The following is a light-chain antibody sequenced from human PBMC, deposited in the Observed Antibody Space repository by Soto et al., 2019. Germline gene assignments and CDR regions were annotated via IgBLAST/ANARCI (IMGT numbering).Light chain of an antibody. V-gene: IGLV1-51*01. Sequence: QSVLPQPPAVSEAPGQMVTISCSGTSSNIGSTYVSWYQHLPGTAPKLLIYDNDKRPSGIPARFSGSKSGTSATLGITGLQTGDEADYYCAAWDTSLHALILGGGTQLTVL. CDR3: AAWDTSLHALI. J-gene: IGLJ2*01. CDR1: SSNIGSTY. CDR2: DND.